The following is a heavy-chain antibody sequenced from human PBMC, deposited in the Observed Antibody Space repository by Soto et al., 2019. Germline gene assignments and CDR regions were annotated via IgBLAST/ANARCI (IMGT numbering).Heavy chain of an antibody. CDR2: IHYDGRT. J-gene: IGHJ4*02. Sequence: QLLLQESGPGLVKPSETLSLTCTVSGGSISDSSHYWAWIRQSPGKGLEWIASIHYDGRTYYNPPLRGRVTXXVXTXXDQSSLNLSSVTATDTAVYDCARHLGNYGEWAFDFWGQGTLVTVSS. V-gene: IGHV4-39*01. CDR3: ARHLGNYGEWAFDF. CDR1: GGSISDSSHY. D-gene: IGHD3-10*01.